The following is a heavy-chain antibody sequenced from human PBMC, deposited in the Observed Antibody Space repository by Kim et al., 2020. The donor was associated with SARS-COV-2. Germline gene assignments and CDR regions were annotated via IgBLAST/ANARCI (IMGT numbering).Heavy chain of an antibody. Sequence: SETLSLTCTVSGGSISSYYWSWIRQPPGKGLEWIGYIYYSGSTNYNPSLKSRVTISVDTSKNQFSLKLSSVTAADTAVYYCARGLDILTGYYTYFYYWG. V-gene: IGHV4-59*01. CDR1: GGSISSYY. D-gene: IGHD3-9*01. CDR2: IYYSGST. J-gene: IGHJ4*01. CDR3: ARGLDILTGYYTYFYY.